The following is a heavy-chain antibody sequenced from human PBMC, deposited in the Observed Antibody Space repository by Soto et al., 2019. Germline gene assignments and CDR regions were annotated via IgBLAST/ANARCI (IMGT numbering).Heavy chain of an antibody. Sequence: GESLKISCKGSGYSFTSYWISWVRQMPGKGLEWMGRIDPSDSYTNYSPSFQGHVTISADKSISTAYLPWSSLKTSDTAMYYCARQGPGGIDAFDIWGQGTMVTVSS. CDR1: GYSFTSYW. CDR3: ARQGPGGIDAFDI. CDR2: IDPSDSYT. V-gene: IGHV5-10-1*01. D-gene: IGHD1-26*01. J-gene: IGHJ3*02.